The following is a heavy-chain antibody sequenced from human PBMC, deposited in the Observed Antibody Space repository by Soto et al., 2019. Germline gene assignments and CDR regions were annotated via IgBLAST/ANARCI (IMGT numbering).Heavy chain of an antibody. CDR3: ARGRLRYFDGPGRDIDY. CDR1: GGSISSGGYY. D-gene: IGHD3-9*01. CDR2: IYYSGST. J-gene: IGHJ4*02. Sequence: PSETLSLTCTVSGGSISSGGYYWSWIRQHPGKGLEWIGYIYYSGSTYYNPSLKSRVTMSVDTSKNQFSLKLSSVTAADTAVYYCARGRLRYFDGPGRDIDYWGQGTLVTVSS. V-gene: IGHV4-31*03.